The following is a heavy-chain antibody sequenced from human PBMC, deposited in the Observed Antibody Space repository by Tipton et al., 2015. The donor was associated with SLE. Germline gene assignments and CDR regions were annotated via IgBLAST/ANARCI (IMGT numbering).Heavy chain of an antibody. CDR1: GFTFSTFA. V-gene: IGHV3-30*04. Sequence: RSLRLSCAASGFTFSTFAVHWVRQAPGKGLEWVAVIAYDGSNKYYADSVKGRFTISRDNSKNTLYLQMNSLRVEDTAVYYCARAPTSRLDYWGQGTLDTVSS. J-gene: IGHJ4*02. CDR3: ARAPTSRLDY. D-gene: IGHD1-1*01. CDR2: IAYDGSNK.